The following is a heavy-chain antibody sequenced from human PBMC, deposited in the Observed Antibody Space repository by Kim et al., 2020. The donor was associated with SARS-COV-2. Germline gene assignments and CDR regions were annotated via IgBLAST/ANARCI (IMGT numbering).Heavy chain of an antibody. CDR3: ARVKAAWLSHWFDP. CDR2: IYYSGST. J-gene: IGHJ5*02. CDR1: GGSISSGDYY. Sequence: SETLSLTCTVSGGSISSGDYYWSWIRQPPGKGLEWIGYIYYSGSTYYNPSLKSRVTISVDTSKNQFSLKLSSVTAADTAVYYCARVKAAWLSHWFDPWGQGTLLTVSS. D-gene: IGHD3-22*01. V-gene: IGHV4-30-4*01.